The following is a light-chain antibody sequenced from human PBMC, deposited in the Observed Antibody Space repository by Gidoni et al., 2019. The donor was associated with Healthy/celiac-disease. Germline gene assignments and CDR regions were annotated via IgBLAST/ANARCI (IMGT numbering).Light chain of an antibody. Sequence: EIVLTQSPGTLSLSPGESATLSCRASQSVSSSYLAWYQQQPGQAPRLLIYGASSRATGIPDRFSGSGSGTDFTLTISRLEPEDFAVYYCQQYGSSPPEYTFGQGIPAGDQT. J-gene: IGKJ2*01. CDR3: QQYGSSPPEYT. V-gene: IGKV3-20*01. CDR2: GAS. CDR1: QSVSSSY.